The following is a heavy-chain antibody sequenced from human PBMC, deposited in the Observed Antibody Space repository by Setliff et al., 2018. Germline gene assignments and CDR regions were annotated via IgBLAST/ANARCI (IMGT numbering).Heavy chain of an antibody. CDR2: IYPGDSDT. J-gene: IGHJ3*02. V-gene: IGHV5-51*01. CDR1: GYIFTNYW. D-gene: IGHD2-2*01. Sequence: PGESLKISCKASGYIFTNYWIGWVRQMPGKGLEWMGVIYPGDSDTRYSPSFQGQVTISADKSINTAYLQWSSLKAWDTAIYYCTRHEDRNKCTSSSCYRENDAFDIWGQGAMVTVSS. CDR3: TRHEDRNKCTSSSCYRENDAFDI.